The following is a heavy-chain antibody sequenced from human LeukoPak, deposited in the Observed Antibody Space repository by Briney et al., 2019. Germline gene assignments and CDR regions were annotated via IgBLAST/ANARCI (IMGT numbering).Heavy chain of an antibody. D-gene: IGHD1-1*01. J-gene: IGHJ4*02. CDR1: GFTFSSYA. Sequence: PGGSLRLSCAASGFTFSSYAMSWVRQAPGKGLEWVSAVSGNGGTTYYADSVKGRFTISRDNSKNTLYLQMNSLRAEDTAIYYCAKNAVWQLYCFDYWGQGTLVTVSS. CDR2: VSGNGGTT. V-gene: IGHV3-23*01. CDR3: AKNAVWQLYCFDY.